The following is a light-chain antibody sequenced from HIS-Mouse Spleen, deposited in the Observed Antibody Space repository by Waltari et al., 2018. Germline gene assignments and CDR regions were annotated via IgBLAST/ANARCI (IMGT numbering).Light chain of an antibody. Sequence: DIAMTQSPLSLPVTPGETASISCRSIQSLLHSNGYNYLDWYLQKPGQSPQLLIYLGSNRASGVPDRFSGSGSGTDFTLKISRVEAEDVGVYYCMQALQTPFTFGPGTKVDIK. CDR3: MQALQTPFT. V-gene: IGKV2-28*01. CDR2: LGS. J-gene: IGKJ3*01. CDR1: QSLLHSNGYNY.